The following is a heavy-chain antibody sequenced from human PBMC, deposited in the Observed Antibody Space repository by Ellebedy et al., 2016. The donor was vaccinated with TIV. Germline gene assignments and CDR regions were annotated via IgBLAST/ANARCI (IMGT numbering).Heavy chain of an antibody. V-gene: IGHV3-33*06. CDR2: IWYDGSNK. J-gene: IGHJ3*02. CDR3: AKGSPQKAYCGGDCPRGEAFDI. Sequence: GESLKISCAASGFTFSSYGMHWVRQAPGKGLEWVAVIWYDGSNKYYADSVKGRFTISRDNSKNTLYLQMNSLRAEDTAVYYCAKGSPQKAYCGGDCPRGEAFDIWGQGTMVTVSS. D-gene: IGHD2-21*02. CDR1: GFTFSSYG.